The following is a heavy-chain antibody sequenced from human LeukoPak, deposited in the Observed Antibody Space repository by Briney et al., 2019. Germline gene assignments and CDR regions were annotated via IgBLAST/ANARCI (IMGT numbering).Heavy chain of an antibody. CDR2: IGGSGSDT. CDR3: AKGGGWLYYFDY. CDR1: GFTFSTFA. V-gene: IGHV3-23*01. Sequence: GGSLRLSCAASGFTFSTFAMNWVRQAPGKGREWVSAIGGSGSDTYYADSVKGRFTISRDNSKNTLYLQMNSLRAEDTAVYYCAKGGGWLYYFDYWGQGTLVTVSS. J-gene: IGHJ4*02. D-gene: IGHD6-19*01.